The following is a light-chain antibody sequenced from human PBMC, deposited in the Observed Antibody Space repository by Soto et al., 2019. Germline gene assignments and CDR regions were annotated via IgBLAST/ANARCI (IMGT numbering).Light chain of an antibody. CDR1: QSVSSSY. Sequence: EIVLTQSPGTLSLSPGERATLSCRASQSVSSSYLAWYQQKPGQAPRLLIYGASSRATGIPDRFSGSGSGTDFTLTISRLEPEDVATYYCQKYNSAPWTFGQGTKVDIK. CDR2: GAS. J-gene: IGKJ1*01. CDR3: QKYNSAPWT. V-gene: IGKV3-20*01.